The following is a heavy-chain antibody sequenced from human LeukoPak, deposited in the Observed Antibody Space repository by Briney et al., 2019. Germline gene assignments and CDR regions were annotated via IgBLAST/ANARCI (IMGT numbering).Heavy chain of an antibody. CDR1: GYTFTSYG. Sequence: EASVKVSCKASGYTFTSYGISWVRQAPGQGLEWMGWINPNSGGTNYAQKFQGRVTMTRDTSISTAYMELSRLRSDDTAVYYCARDTPFDYWGQGTLVTVSS. CDR3: ARDTPFDY. CDR2: INPNSGGT. V-gene: IGHV1-2*02. J-gene: IGHJ4*02.